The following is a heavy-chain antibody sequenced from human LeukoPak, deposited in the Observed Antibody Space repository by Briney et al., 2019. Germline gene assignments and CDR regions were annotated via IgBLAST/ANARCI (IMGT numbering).Heavy chain of an antibody. D-gene: IGHD3-22*01. J-gene: IGHJ3*02. Sequence: GGSLRLSCAASGFTFNTYRMNWVRQAPGKGLEWVSSISSSGTYTNYADSVKGRFTISRDNAKTSLYLQMNSLRAEDTAVYYCARADSQKGGIVAGAFDIWGQGTMVTVSS. V-gene: IGHV3-21*04. CDR1: GFTFNTYR. CDR3: ARADSQKGGIVAGAFDI. CDR2: ISSSGTYT.